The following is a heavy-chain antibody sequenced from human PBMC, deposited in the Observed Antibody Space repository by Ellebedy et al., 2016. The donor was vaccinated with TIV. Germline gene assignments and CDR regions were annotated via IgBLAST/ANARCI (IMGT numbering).Heavy chain of an antibody. J-gene: IGHJ6*02. CDR1: GGTFSSYA. V-gene: IGHV1-69*13. CDR3: ATSYGDYTPRPDHYYYYGMDV. Sequence: AASVKVSCKASGGTFSSYAISWVRQAPGQGLEWMGGIIPIFGTAHYAQKFQGRVTITADESKSPAYMELRSLRSEDTAVYYCATSYGDYTPRPDHYYYYGMDVWGQGTTVTVSS. CDR2: IIPIFGTA. D-gene: IGHD4-17*01.